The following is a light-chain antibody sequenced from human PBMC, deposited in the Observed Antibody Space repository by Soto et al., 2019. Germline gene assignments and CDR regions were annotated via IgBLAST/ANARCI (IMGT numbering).Light chain of an antibody. J-gene: IGKJ2*01. CDR2: DAS. CDR1: QDISNY. V-gene: IGKV1-33*01. Sequence: DIQMNQSPSSLSASVGDRVTITCQASQDISNYLNWYQQKPGKAPKLLIYDASNLETGVPSRFSGSGSGTDFTFTISSLQPEDMATYYCQQYDNLPPYTFGQGTKLEIK. CDR3: QQYDNLPPYT.